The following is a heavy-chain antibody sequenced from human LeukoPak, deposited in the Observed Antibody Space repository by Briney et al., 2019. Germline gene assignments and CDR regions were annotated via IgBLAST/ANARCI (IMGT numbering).Heavy chain of an antibody. D-gene: IGHD3-3*01. CDR1: GFTVSNYW. J-gene: IGHJ5*02. Sequence: GGSLRLSCAVSGFTVSNYWIHWVRQAPGEGLVWVSRLTGDVASTIYADSVKGRFTTSRDDSKNTVYLQMNYLRADDSGIYYCARENREIWTWGRGTLVTVSS. CDR3: ARENREIWT. V-gene: IGHV3-74*01. CDR2: LTGDVAST.